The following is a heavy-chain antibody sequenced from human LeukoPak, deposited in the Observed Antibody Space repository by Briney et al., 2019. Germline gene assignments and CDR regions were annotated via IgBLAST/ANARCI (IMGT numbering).Heavy chain of an antibody. J-gene: IGHJ6*04. V-gene: IGHV3-23*01. D-gene: IGHD3-3*01. CDR3: ARELEPSDV. CDR2: ISDSGDNT. Sequence: PGGSLRLSCVASGFTFSSYVMSWVRQAPGKGLEWVSGISDSGDNTYYTDSVKGRFAISRDNSKNTLWLQMNSLRAEDTAVYYCARELEPSDVWGKGTTVTVSS. CDR1: GFTFSSYV.